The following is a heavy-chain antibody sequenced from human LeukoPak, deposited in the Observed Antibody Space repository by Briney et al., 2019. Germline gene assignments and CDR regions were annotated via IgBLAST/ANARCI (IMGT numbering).Heavy chain of an antibody. CDR2: IYYNGRT. J-gene: IGHJ4*02. V-gene: IGHV4-59*08. CDR1: GGSISSYY. CDR3: ASTDIIAAAGKGFDY. D-gene: IGHD6-13*01. Sequence: PSETLSLTCTVSGGSISSYYWSWIRQPPGKGLEWIGYIYYNGRTSYNPSLKSRVTISIDTSEKQFSLRLSSVTAADTAVYYCASTDIIAAAGKGFDYWGQGTLVTVSS.